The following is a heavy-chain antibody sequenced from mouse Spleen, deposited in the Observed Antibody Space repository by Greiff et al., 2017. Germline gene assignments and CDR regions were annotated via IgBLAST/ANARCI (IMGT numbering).Heavy chain of an antibody. CDR1: GYTFTDYY. CDR3: ARDYRYASWFAY. D-gene: IGHD2-14*01. CDR2: INPNNGGT. V-gene: IGHV1-26*01. Sequence: EVQLQQSGPELVKPGASVKISCKASGYTFTDYYMNWVKQSHGKSLEWIGDINPNNGGTSYNQKFKGKATLTVDKSSSTAYMELRSLTSEDSAVYYCARDYRYASWFAYWGQGTLVTVSA. J-gene: IGHJ3*01.